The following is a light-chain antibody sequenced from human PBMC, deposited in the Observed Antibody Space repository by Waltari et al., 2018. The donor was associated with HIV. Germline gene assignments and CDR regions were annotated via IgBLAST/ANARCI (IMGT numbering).Light chain of an antibody. CDR1: TGAVTSDSL. CDR3: LLSYGGARV. Sequence: QAVLTQEPSLTVYPGGTVTLTYGSRTGAVTSDSLTYWFQQTPGQAPRTLIYDTSNKHSWTPARFSGSLLGGKAALTLSGAQPEDEAEYYCLLSYGGARVFGGGTKLTVL. V-gene: IGLV7-46*01. CDR2: DTS. J-gene: IGLJ2*01.